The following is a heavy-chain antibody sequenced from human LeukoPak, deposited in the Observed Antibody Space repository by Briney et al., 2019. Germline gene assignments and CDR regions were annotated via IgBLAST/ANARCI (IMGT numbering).Heavy chain of an antibody. Sequence: SETLSLTCTVSGGSIISSDDHYWGWIRQPPGKGLEYIGTMSYSGITYNNPSLKSRVTISVDASKNQFSLKLRSVTAADTAVYYCARRSYSAWFDPWGQGTLVTVSS. D-gene: IGHD3-22*01. V-gene: IGHV4-39*01. CDR3: ARRSYSAWFDP. J-gene: IGHJ5*02. CDR1: GGSIISSDDHY. CDR2: MSYSGIT.